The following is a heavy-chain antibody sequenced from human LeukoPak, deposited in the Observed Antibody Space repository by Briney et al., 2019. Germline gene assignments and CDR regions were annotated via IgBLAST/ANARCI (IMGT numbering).Heavy chain of an antibody. J-gene: IGHJ4*02. CDR1: GFTFSSYE. CDR2: ISSSGSTI. V-gene: IGHV3-48*03. Sequence: TGGSLRLSCAASGFTFSSYEMNWVRQAPGKGLEWVSYISSSGSTIYYADSVKGRFTISRDNAKSSLYLQMNSLRAEDTAAYYCARDPRHGDYGDYWGQGTLVTVSS. D-gene: IGHD4-17*01. CDR3: ARDPRHGDYGDY.